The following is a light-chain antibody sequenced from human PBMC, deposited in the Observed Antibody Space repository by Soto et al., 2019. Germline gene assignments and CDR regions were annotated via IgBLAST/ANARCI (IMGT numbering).Light chain of an antibody. CDR2: EVS. V-gene: IGLV2-14*01. CDR1: SSDVGGYNY. CDR3: SSYTSSSTLYV. Sequence: QSALTQPASVSGSPGQSITISCTGTSSDVGGYNYVSWYQQHPGKAPKLMIYEVSNRPSRVSNRFSGSKSGNTASLTLSGLQVEDEADYYCSSYTSSSTLYVFGTGTKVTVL. J-gene: IGLJ1*01.